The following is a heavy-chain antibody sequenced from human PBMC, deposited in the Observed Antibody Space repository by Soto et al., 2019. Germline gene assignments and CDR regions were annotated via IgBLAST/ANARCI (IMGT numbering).Heavy chain of an antibody. CDR1: GGTFSSYA. D-gene: IGHD7-27*01. J-gene: IGHJ4*02. CDR2: IIPIFGTA. Sequence: QVQLVQSGAEVKKPGSSVKVSCKASGGTFSSYAISWVRQAPGQGLEWMGGIIPIFGTANYAQKFQGRVKLTADESTSPAYRELSSLRSEDTAVYYCASPSENWGLNWRFDYWGQGTLVTVSS. CDR3: ASPSENWGLNWRFDY. V-gene: IGHV1-69*12.